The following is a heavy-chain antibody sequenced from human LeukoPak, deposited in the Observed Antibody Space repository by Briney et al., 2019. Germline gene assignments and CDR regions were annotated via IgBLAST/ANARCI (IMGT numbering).Heavy chain of an antibody. D-gene: IGHD2-21*01. Sequence: QPGGSLRLSCAASGFTFSSYWMNWVRQAPGKGLEWVANIKQDGSDKYYVDSVKGRFTISRDNSKSTLFLQMNSLGADDTAVYYCAKEPLFRYFDLWARGTLVTVSS. V-gene: IGHV3-7*04. J-gene: IGHJ2*01. CDR2: IKQDGSDK. CDR1: GFTFSSYW. CDR3: AKEPLFRYFDL.